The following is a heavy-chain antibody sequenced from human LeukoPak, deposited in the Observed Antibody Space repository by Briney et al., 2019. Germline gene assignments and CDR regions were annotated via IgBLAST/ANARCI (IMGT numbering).Heavy chain of an antibody. CDR1: GYTFTSYA. CDR2: ISAYNGNT. Sequence: ASVKVSCKASGYTFTSYAMNWVRQAPGQGLEWMGWISAYNGNTNYAQKLQGRVTMTTDTSTSTAYMELRSLRSDDTAVYYCARGGYCSGGSCYFGVWFDPWGQGTLVTVSS. CDR3: ARGGYCSGGSCYFGVWFDP. V-gene: IGHV1-18*01. D-gene: IGHD2-15*01. J-gene: IGHJ5*02.